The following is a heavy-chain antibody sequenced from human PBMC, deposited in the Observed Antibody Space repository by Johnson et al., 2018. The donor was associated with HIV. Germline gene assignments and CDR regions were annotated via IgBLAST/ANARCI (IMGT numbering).Heavy chain of an antibody. D-gene: IGHD6-25*01. J-gene: IGHJ3*02. CDR1: GFIFSTYN. Sequence: QVQLVESGGGFVKAGGSLRLSCDASGFIFSTYNMAWIRPAPGQGLEWVSYISSSGRTIYYADSVKGRFTISRDNAKNSLYLQMNSLRAEDTGVYYCAKETPSSGGTFDIWGQGTMVTVSS. CDR3: AKETPSSGGTFDI. V-gene: IGHV3-11*04. CDR2: ISSSGRTI.